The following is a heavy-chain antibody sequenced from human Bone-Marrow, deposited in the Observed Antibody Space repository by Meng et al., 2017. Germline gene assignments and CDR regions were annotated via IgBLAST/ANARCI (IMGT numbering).Heavy chain of an antibody. CDR2: ISSSGSNI. Sequence: GESLKISCAASGFTFSSYEMNWVRQAPGKGLEWVSYISSSGSNIYYADSVKGRFTISRDNAKNSLYLQMNSLRAEDTAVYYCARAGGYRPGVSAFDIWGQGTMVTVSS. J-gene: IGHJ3*02. D-gene: IGHD1-1*01. V-gene: IGHV3-48*03. CDR3: ARAGGYRPGVSAFDI. CDR1: GFTFSSYE.